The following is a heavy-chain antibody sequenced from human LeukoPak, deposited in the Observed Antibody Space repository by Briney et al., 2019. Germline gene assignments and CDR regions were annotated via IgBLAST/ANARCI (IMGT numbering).Heavy chain of an antibody. CDR2: ISGSGGST. D-gene: IGHD6-19*01. CDR3: AKVSRPSWGEYSSGWFAQTGWFDP. CDR1: GFTFSSYG. V-gene: IGHV3-23*01. Sequence: GGSLRLSCAASGFTFSSYGMSWVRQAPGKGLEWVSAISGSGGSTYYADSVKGRFTISRDNSKNTLYLQMNSLRAEDTAVYYCAKVSRPSWGEYSSGWFAQTGWFDPWGQGTLVTVSS. J-gene: IGHJ5*02.